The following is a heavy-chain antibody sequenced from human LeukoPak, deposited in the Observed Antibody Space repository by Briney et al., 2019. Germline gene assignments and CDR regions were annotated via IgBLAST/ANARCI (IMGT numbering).Heavy chain of an antibody. D-gene: IGHD2/OR15-2a*01. CDR2: IKQDGSEK. CDR1: GFTFSSYW. CDR3: ARVSGSRAYAFDI. Sequence: GGSLRLSCAASGFTFSSYWMSWVRQAPGKGLEWVANIKQDGSEKYYVDSVKGRFTISRDNAKNSLYLQMNSLRAEDTAVYYCARVSGSRAYAFDIWGQGTMVTVSS. V-gene: IGHV3-7*01. J-gene: IGHJ3*02.